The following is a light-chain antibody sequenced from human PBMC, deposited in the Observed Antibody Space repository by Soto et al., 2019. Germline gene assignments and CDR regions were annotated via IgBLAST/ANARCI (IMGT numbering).Light chain of an antibody. CDR2: DVF. Sequence: QSVLTQPASVSASPGQSITISCTGTRSDVGFYNSVSWYQHHPGKAPKLIIYDVFNRSSGVSSRFSGSKSDNTASLTTSGLQSEDEDAYYCKSYTTRFTYVFGSGTKVTVL. CDR1: RSDVGFYNS. J-gene: IGLJ1*01. CDR3: KSYTTRFTYV. V-gene: IGLV2-14*03.